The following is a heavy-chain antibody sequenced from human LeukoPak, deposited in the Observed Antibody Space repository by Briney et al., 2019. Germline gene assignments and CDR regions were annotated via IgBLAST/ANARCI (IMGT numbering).Heavy chain of an antibody. Sequence: PGRSLRLSCAASGFTFRSYGMHWVRQAPGKGLEWVAVISYDGSNKYYADSVKGRFTISRDNSKNTLYLQMSSQRPEDTAVYYCANGGYTSSWYVVDYWGQGTLVTVSS. CDR1: GFTFRSYG. J-gene: IGHJ4*02. V-gene: IGHV3-30*18. D-gene: IGHD6-13*01. CDR3: ANGGYTSSWYVVDY. CDR2: ISYDGSNK.